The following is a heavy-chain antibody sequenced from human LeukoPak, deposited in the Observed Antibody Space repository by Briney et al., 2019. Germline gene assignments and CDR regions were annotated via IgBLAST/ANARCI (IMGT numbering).Heavy chain of an antibody. CDR2: IAYDGSHT. V-gene: IGHV3-30*18. J-gene: IGHJ4*02. Sequence: PGGSLRLSCAASGFSFSSYGMHWVRQAPGKGLEWVAVIAYDGSHTYYADSVKGRFTISRDNSKNTLYLQMNNLRPEDTAVYYCAKGPDYYDSSGYLATFDYWGQGTLVTVSS. CDR3: AKGPDYYDSSGYLATFDY. CDR1: GFSFSSYG. D-gene: IGHD3-22*01.